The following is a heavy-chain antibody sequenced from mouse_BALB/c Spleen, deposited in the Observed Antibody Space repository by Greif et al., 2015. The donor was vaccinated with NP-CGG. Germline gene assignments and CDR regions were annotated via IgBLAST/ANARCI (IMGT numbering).Heavy chain of an antibody. D-gene: IGHD1-1*01. Sequence: EVQVVEFGGGLVKPGGSLKLSCAASGFTFSDYYMYWVRQTPEKRLEWVATISDGGSYTYYPDSVKGRFTISRDNAKNNLYLQMSSLKSEDTAMYYCASGSSFDYWGQGTTLTVSS. CDR1: GFTFSDYY. J-gene: IGHJ2*01. V-gene: IGHV5-4*02. CDR2: ISDGGSYT. CDR3: ASGSSFDY.